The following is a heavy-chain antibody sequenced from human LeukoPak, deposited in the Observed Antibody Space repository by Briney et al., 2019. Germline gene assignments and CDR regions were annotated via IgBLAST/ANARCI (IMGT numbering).Heavy chain of an antibody. CDR3: AREGITGFFDY. CDR2: IYTSGST. V-gene: IGHV4-4*07. J-gene: IGHJ4*02. CDR1: GGSISSYY. Sequence: PSETLSLTCTVSGGSISSYYWSWIRQPAGKGLEWIGRIYTSGSTNYNPSLKSRVTMSVDTSKNQFSLKLGSVTAADTAVYYCAREGITGFFDYWGQRTLVTVSS. D-gene: IGHD1-20*01.